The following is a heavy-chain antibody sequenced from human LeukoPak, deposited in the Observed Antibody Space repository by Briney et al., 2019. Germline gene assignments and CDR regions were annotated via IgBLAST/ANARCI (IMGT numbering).Heavy chain of an antibody. D-gene: IGHD4-17*01. CDR3: ARSEYGDYSGYFDP. J-gene: IGHJ5*02. CDR2: VYYRGST. Sequence: SETLSLTCSLSGDSISTSDYYWGWIRQPPGKGLEWVGTVYYRGSTYYNPSLKSRVTISVDTSSNRLSLKLISVTAADTAVYYCARSEYGDYSGYFDPWGQGTLVTVSS. CDR1: GDSISTSDYY. V-gene: IGHV4-39*07.